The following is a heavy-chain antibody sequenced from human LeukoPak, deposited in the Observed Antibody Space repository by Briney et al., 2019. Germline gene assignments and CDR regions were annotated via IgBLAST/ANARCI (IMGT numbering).Heavy chain of an antibody. CDR3: ARAGSTITMVRGESLYYFDY. V-gene: IGHV4-59*01. CDR2: IYYSGST. D-gene: IGHD3-10*01. CDR1: GGSISSYY. Sequence: PSETLSLTCTVSGGSISSYYWSWIRQPPGKGLEWIGYIYYSGSTNYNPSLKSRVTISVDTSKNQFSLKLSSVTAADTAVYYCARAGSTITMVRGESLYYFDYWGQGTLVTVSS. J-gene: IGHJ4*02.